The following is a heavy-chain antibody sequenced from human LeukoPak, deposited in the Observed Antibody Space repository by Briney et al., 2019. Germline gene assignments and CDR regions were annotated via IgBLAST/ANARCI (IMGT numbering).Heavy chain of an antibody. J-gene: IGHJ4*02. CDR3: ARDIDN. V-gene: IGHV3-30*02. CDR2: IRYDGSDK. CDR1: GLTFSDYV. Sequence: PGGSLRLSCAASGLTFSDYVLYWVRQAPGKGLEWVTFIRYDGSDKFYADSVKGRFTTSRDNSRSTLYLQMNSLRPEDTAVYYCARDIDNWGQGTLITVSP.